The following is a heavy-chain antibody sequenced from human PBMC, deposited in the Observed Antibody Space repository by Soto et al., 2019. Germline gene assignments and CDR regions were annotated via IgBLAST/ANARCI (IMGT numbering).Heavy chain of an antibody. CDR1: GGSISSYY. Sequence: VQLQESGPGLVKSSEIVSLTCTVSGGSISSYYWAWIRQPVGKGLEYIGRIYTNDRASYNPSFKSRVTMSVDASKNQFSLRMSSVTAADTAVYFCASLVYSSGCYYFDYWGPGSLVTVS. CDR2: IYTNDRA. V-gene: IGHV4-4*07. J-gene: IGHJ4*02. D-gene: IGHD3-10*01. CDR3: ASLVYSSGCYYFDY.